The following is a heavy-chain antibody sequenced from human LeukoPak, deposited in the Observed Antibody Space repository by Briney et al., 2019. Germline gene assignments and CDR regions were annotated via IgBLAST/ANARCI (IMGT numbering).Heavy chain of an antibody. CDR3: ARVSIAAAGYYFDY. Sequence: SETLSLTCTVSGGSISSSSYYWGGIRQPPGKGLEWIGRIYYSGSTYYNPSLKSRVTISVDTSKNQFSLKLSSVTAADTAVYYCARVSIAAAGYYFDYWGQGTLVTVSS. CDR1: GGSISSSSYY. J-gene: IGHJ4*02. CDR2: IYYSGST. V-gene: IGHV4-39*07. D-gene: IGHD6-13*01.